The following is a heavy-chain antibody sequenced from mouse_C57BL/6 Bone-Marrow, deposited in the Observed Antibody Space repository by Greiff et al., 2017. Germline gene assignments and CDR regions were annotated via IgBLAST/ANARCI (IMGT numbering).Heavy chain of an antibody. Sequence: VQLQQPGAELVKPGASVKLSCKASGYTFTSYWMHWVKQRPGQGLEWIGMIHPNSGSTNYNEKFKSKATLTVDKSSSTAYMQLSSLTSEDSAVYYCARSSYDYDGGGFAYWGQGTLVTVSA. CDR3: ARSSYDYDGGGFAY. CDR2: IHPNSGST. D-gene: IGHD2-4*01. CDR1: GYTFTSYW. J-gene: IGHJ3*01. V-gene: IGHV1-64*01.